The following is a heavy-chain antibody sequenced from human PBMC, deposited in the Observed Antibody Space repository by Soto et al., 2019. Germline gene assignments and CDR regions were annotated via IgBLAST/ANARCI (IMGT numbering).Heavy chain of an antibody. CDR3: ARDSGGGATFFDY. Sequence: QVQLVESGGDVVQPGRSLRLSCAASGFTFSNYGMHWVRQAPGKGLEWVAVIWYDGSNKYYADSVKGRFTISRDKSKNTLYLQMNSLRAEDTAVYYCARDSGGGATFFDYWGQGTLVTVSS. J-gene: IGHJ4*02. CDR1: GFTFSNYG. CDR2: IWYDGSNK. D-gene: IGHD1-26*01. V-gene: IGHV3-33*01.